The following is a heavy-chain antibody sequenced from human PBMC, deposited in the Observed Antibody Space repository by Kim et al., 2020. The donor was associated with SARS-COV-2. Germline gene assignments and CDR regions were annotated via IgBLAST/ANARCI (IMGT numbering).Heavy chain of an antibody. V-gene: IGHV3-23*01. Sequence: GGSLRLSCAASGFTFSSYAMSWVRQAPGKGLEWVSAISGSGGSTYYADSVKGRFTISRDNSKNTLYLQMNSLRAEDTAVYYCAKLLSIVVVVAATLRSSNWFDPWGQGTLVTVSS. D-gene: IGHD2-15*01. CDR3: AKLLSIVVVVAATLRSSNWFDP. J-gene: IGHJ5*02. CDR1: GFTFSSYA. CDR2: ISGSGGST.